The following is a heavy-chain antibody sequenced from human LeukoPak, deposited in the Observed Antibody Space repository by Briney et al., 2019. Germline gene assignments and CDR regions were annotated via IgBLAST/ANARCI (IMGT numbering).Heavy chain of an antibody. CDR2: IIPILGIA. CDR3: ARDSMGQCQLLYSSS. CDR1: GGTFSSYT. D-gene: IGHD2-2*02. Sequence: SVKVSCKASGGTFSSYTISWVRQAPGQGLEWMGRIIPILGIANYAQKFQGRVTITADKSTSTAYMELSSLRSEDTAVYYCARDSMGQCQLLYSSSWGQGTLVTVSS. V-gene: IGHV1-69*04. J-gene: IGHJ5*02.